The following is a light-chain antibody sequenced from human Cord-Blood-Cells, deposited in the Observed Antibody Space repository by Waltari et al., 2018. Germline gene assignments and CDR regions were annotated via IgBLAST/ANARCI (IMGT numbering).Light chain of an antibody. Sequence: EIVMTQSPATLSVSPGERATLSCRASQSVSSNLAWYQQKPGQAPRLLIYGASTRATGIPGRFSGSGSGTEFTLTISSLQSADFAVYYCQQYNNWPPLTFGGGTKVEIK. CDR2: GAS. CDR3: QQYNNWPPLT. CDR1: QSVSSN. J-gene: IGKJ4*01. V-gene: IGKV3D-15*01.